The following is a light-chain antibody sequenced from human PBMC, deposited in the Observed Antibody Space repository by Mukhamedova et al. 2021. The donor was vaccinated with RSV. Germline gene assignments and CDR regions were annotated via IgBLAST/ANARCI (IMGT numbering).Light chain of an antibody. CDR3: RQHNNYPYT. J-gene: IGKJ2*01. Sequence: WYQRRVHGKAPKRLIYAAATLRGGVPSRFSGSGSGTEFTLTITSLQPEDFASYDCRQHNNYPYTFGQGTKLEIK. CDR2: AAA. V-gene: IGKV1-17*01.